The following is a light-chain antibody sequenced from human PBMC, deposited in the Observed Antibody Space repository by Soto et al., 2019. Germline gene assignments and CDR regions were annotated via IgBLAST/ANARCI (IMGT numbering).Light chain of an antibody. J-gene: IGKJ2*01. V-gene: IGKV3-20*01. CDR1: QSVRSSS. CDR3: QQYGSSPPYT. Sequence: EIVLTQSPGSLSLSPGERATLSCRASQSVRSSSLAWYQQKPGQAPRLLIYGASTRATGIPDRFSGSGSGTDFTLTISRLEPEDFAVYYCQQYGSSPPYTFVQGTKLEIK. CDR2: GAS.